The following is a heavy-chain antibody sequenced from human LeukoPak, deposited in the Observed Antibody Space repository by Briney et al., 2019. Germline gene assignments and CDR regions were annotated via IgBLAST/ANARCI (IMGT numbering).Heavy chain of an antibody. V-gene: IGHV3-30*18. Sequence: GGSLRLSCAASGFTFSSYGMHWVRQAPGKGLEWVAVISYEESNKYYADSVKGRFTISRDNSKNTLYLQMNSLRAEDTAVYYCAKVDDSSGYYFSPNFDHWGQGTLVTVSS. D-gene: IGHD3-22*01. CDR3: AKVDDSSGYYFSPNFDH. CDR1: GFTFSSYG. CDR2: ISYEESNK. J-gene: IGHJ4*02.